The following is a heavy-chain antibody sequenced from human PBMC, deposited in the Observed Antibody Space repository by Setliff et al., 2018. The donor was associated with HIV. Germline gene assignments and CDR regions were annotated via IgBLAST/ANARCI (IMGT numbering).Heavy chain of an antibody. J-gene: IGHJ3*02. V-gene: IGHV4-59*11. CDR2: ISSTGAA. CDR3: ARGGKRAFDI. Sequence: PSETLSLTCTVSGDSINSHFWTWIRQSPRKGLGWIGYISSTGAAWYNPSLKSRVTMSIDTSKIHFSLTLSSVSGADTALYYCARGGKRAFDIWGQGAMVTVSS. CDR1: GDSINSHF.